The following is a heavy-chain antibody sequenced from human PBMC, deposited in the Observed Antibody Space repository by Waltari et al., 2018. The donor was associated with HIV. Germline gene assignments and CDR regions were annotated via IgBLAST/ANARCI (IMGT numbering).Heavy chain of an antibody. Sequence: QLHLQESGPGLVKPSETLSLTCTVSGGSISSSGFYWGWIRQPPGKGLEWIVNIYYSGSTYYSPSLKGRITMSVDTSKNQFSLKLRSVTAADTAVYYCARLNYDFWSGHESYYFDFWGQGTLVTVSS. CDR1: GGSISSSGFY. J-gene: IGHJ4*02. V-gene: IGHV4-39*01. CDR2: IYYSGST. D-gene: IGHD3-3*01. CDR3: ARLNYDFWSGHESYYFDF.